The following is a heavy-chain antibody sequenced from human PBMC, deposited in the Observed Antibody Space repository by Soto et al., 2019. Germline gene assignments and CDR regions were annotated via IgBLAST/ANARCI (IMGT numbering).Heavy chain of an antibody. V-gene: IGHV2-5*02. CDR3: AHRVLPTVFGLVTTTAIYFDF. J-gene: IGHJ4*02. D-gene: IGHD3-3*01. CDR2: IYWDDDK. CDR1: GFSLTTSGVG. Sequence: QITLNESGPTLVRPTETLTLTCRFSGFSLTTSGVGVRWIRQSPGKAPGWLALIYWDDDKRYSASLKSTLTTPKATSKNQVVLTVSDLDPTDTATYYCAHRVLPTVFGLVTTTAIYFDFWGQGAPVAVSS.